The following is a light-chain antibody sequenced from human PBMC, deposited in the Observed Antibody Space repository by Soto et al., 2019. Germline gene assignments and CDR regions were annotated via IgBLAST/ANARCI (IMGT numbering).Light chain of an antibody. Sequence: QSALTQPPSVSGSPGQSVTISCTGTSSDVGGYNRVSWYQQPPGTAPKLVIYEVIHRPSGVPARFSGSKSGNTASLTISGLQAEYEADYYCYSYTSSITSVFGTGTEVTV. CDR2: EVI. CDR3: YSYTSSITSV. V-gene: IGLV2-18*02. J-gene: IGLJ1*01. CDR1: SSDVGGYNR.